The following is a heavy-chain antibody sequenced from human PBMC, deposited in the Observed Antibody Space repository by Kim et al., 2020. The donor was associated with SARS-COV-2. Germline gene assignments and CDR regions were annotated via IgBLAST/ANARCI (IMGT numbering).Heavy chain of an antibody. D-gene: IGHD3-22*01. J-gene: IGHJ4*02. Sequence: SETLSLTCAVYGGSFSGYYWSWIRQPPGKGLEWIGEINHSGSTNYNPSLKSRVTISVDTSKNQFSLKLSSVTAADTAVYYCARVPRRKYDSSGYFPSPFDYWGQGTLVTVSS. V-gene: IGHV4-34*01. CDR1: GGSFSGYY. CDR3: ARVPRRKYDSSGYFPSPFDY. CDR2: INHSGST.